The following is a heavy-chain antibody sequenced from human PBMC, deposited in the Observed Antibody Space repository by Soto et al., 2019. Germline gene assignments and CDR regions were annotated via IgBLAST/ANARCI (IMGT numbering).Heavy chain of an antibody. V-gene: IGHV4-39*01. J-gene: IGHJ4*02. D-gene: IGHD6-6*01. CDR1: GGSISSSSYY. Sequence: SETLSLTCPVSGGSISSSSYYWGWIRQPPGKGLEWIGSIYYSGSTYYNPSLKSRVTISVDTSKNQFSLKLSSVTAADTAVYYCARHLGYSSSSESVDYWGQGTLVTVSS. CDR3: ARHLGYSSSSESVDY. CDR2: IYYSGST.